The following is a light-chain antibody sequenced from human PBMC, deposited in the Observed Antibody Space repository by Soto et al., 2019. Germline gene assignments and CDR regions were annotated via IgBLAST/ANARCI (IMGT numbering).Light chain of an antibody. Sequence: EIVLTQSPATLSLSPGERATLSCRASQSVSTYLAWYQQRPGQAPRLLIYDASYRATDIPPRFSGSGSGTDFTLTISCLQSEDFATYYCQQYYSYPRTFGQGTKVDIK. CDR1: QSVSTY. CDR2: DAS. V-gene: IGKV3-11*01. CDR3: QQYYSYPRT. J-gene: IGKJ1*01.